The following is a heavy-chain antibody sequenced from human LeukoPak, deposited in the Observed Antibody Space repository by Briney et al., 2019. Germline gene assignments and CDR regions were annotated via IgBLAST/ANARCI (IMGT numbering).Heavy chain of an antibody. V-gene: IGHV4-59*01. Sequence: SETLSLTCTVSGGSISSYYGSWIRQPPGKGLEWIGYIYYSGSTNYNPSLKSRVTISVDTSKNQFSLKLSSVTAADTAVYYCARRKAVALFDPWGQGTLVTVSS. CDR2: IYYSGST. CDR3: ARRKAVALFDP. D-gene: IGHD6-19*01. J-gene: IGHJ5*02. CDR1: GGSISSYY.